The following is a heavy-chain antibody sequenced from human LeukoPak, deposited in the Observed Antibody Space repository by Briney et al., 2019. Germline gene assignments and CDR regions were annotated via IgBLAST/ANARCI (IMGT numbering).Heavy chain of an antibody. CDR2: IYYSGST. V-gene: IGHV4-59*01. CDR3: ASLPDY. J-gene: IGHJ4*02. Sequence: SSETLSLTCTVSGGSISSDYWSWIRQPPGKGLEWIGYIYYSGSTNYNPSLKSRVTISVDTSKNQFSPKLSSVTAADTAVYYCASLPDYWGQGTLVTVSS. CDR1: GGSISSDY.